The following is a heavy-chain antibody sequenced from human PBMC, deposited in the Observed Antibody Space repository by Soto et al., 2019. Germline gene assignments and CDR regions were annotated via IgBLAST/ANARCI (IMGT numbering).Heavy chain of an antibody. CDR1: GFKFDDYA. CDR2: ITWNGEVA. CDR3: ARAGVTPDFFDY. V-gene: IGHV3-9*01. D-gene: IGHD3-10*01. Sequence: GGSLRLSCSASGFKFDDYAMHWVRQAPGKGLEWVSGITWNGEVAGYADSVRGRFTISRDTSKNTLDLQMNSLRGEDTAVYYCARAGVTPDFFDYWGQGTRVTVSS. J-gene: IGHJ4*02.